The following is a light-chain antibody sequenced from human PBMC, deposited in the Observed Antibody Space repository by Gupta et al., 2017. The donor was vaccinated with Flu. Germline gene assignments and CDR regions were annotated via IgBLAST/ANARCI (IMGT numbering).Light chain of an antibody. V-gene: IGLV6-57*03. CDR2: DDD. CDR3: QSYDNTVWV. CDR1: RGNIAHTY. J-gene: IGLJ3*02. Sequence: NFMLTQPQSVSGSPGKTIIISCTRSRGNIAHTYGQWYQPRPGSAPTNAIYDDDQRPSGVSARFSGSVGSSSNVASLTISGLQTADEADYYWQSYDNTVWVFGGGTKLTVL.